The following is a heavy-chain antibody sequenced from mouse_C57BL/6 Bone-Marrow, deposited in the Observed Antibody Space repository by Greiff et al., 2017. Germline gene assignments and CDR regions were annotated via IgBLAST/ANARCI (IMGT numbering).Heavy chain of an antibody. J-gene: IGHJ4*01. CDR1: GYTFTSYW. Sequence: VQLQQSGAELVMPGASVKLSCKASGYTFTSYWMHWVKQRPGQGLEWIGEIDPSDSYTNYNQKFKGKSTLTVDKSSSTAYMQLSSLTSEDSAVYYCARGGSHYAMDYWGQGTSVTVSS. D-gene: IGHD1-1*02. V-gene: IGHV1-69*01. CDR3: ARGGSHYAMDY. CDR2: IDPSDSYT.